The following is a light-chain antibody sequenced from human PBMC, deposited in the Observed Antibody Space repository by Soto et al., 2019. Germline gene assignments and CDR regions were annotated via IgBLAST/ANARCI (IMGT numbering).Light chain of an antibody. V-gene: IGKV3-15*01. CDR2: GAS. CDR1: QSVSSN. CDR3: QQYNNWPWT. J-gene: IGKJ1*01. Sequence: EIVMTQSPATVSVSPGERATLSCRASQSVSSNLAWYQQKPGQAPRLLIYGASTRATGIPARFSGSGSGTEFTLTISILQSEDFAVYYSQQYNNWPWTFGQGTKVEIK.